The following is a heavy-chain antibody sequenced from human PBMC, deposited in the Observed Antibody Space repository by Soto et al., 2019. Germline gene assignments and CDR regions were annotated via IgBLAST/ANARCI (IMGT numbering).Heavy chain of an antibody. D-gene: IGHD3-22*01. Sequence: QVQLVQSGAEVKKPGSSVKVACKASGGTFSRYAISWVRQAPGQGLEWMGGIIPLFGKANYAQKFQGRVTITADESTSTAYMELSSLRSEDKDVYYCARDGTLYYSSGYSYLYWGQGTLVTVSS. J-gene: IGHJ4*02. CDR1: GGTFSRYA. CDR3: ARDGTLYYSSGYSYLY. CDR2: IIPLFGKA. V-gene: IGHV1-69*01.